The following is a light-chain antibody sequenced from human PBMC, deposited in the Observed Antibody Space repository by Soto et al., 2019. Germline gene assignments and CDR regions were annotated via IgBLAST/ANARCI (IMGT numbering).Light chain of an antibody. V-gene: IGKV3-11*01. CDR3: QHRSCCHT. Sequence: DIVLTQSPATLSLSPGERATISCRASQSVSSFLAWYQQKPGQAPRLLIYDVSNMATGVPARFSGSGSGTYSTLTSSIQEPEVFAVYYCQHRSCCHTFGGGTKVEIK. J-gene: IGKJ4*02. CDR1: QSVSSF. CDR2: DVS.